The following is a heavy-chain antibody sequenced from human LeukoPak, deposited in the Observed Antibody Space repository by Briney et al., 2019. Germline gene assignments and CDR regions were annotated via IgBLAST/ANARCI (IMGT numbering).Heavy chain of an antibody. CDR3: ARAYSSSPKAAGYYMDV. CDR2: INPNSGGT. D-gene: IGHD6-13*01. V-gene: IGHV1-2*06. Sequence: ASVKVSCKASGYTFTGYYMHWGRQAPGQGLEWMGRINPNSGGTNYAQKFQGRVTMTRDTSISTAYMELSRLRSDDTAVYYCARAYSSSPKAAGYYMDVWGKGTTVTVSS. J-gene: IGHJ6*03. CDR1: GYTFTGYY.